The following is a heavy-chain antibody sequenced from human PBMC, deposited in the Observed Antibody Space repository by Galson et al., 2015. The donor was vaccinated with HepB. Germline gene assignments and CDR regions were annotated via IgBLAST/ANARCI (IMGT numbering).Heavy chain of an antibody. CDR3: ARAKEGRGYFDY. V-gene: IGHV4-4*02. CDR2: YHSGGT. D-gene: IGHD3-10*01. Sequence: YHSGGTNYRPSLKSRVTISVDKSKNQFSLKLTSVTAADTAVYYCARAKEGRGYFDYWGQGTLVTVSS. J-gene: IGHJ4*02.